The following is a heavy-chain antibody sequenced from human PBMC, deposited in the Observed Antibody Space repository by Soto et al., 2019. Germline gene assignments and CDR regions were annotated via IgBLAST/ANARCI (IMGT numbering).Heavy chain of an antibody. D-gene: IGHD2-2*01. V-gene: IGHV4-39*01. CDR2: IYYSGST. CDR1: GGSISGSSYY. CDR3: ARLDDTTSCSN. Sequence: SETLSLTCTVSGGSISGSSYYWGWIRQPPGKGLEWIGSIYYSGSTYYNPSLKSRVAISVDTSKNQFSLKLSSVTAVDTALYFCARLDDTTSCSNWGQETLVNVSS. J-gene: IGHJ4*02.